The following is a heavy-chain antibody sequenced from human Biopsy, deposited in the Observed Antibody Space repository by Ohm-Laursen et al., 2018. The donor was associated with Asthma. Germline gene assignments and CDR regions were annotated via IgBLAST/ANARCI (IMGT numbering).Heavy chain of an antibody. J-gene: IGHJ6*02. CDR2: ISSSGSTT. V-gene: IGHV3-11*01. D-gene: IGHD1-26*01. CDR3: AKDKVGAANSYQYGMDV. Sequence: SLRLSCTASGFSFSDYYMTWMRQAPGKGLEWVSSISSSGSTTYPAESVKGRFTISRDNAQKSLFLQMGSLRAEDTAIYYCAKDKVGAANSYQYGMDVWGQGTTVTVSS. CDR1: GFSFSDYY.